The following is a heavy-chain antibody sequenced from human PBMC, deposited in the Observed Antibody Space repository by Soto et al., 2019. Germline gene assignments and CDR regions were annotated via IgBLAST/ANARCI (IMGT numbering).Heavy chain of an antibody. Sequence: GGSLRLSCAASGFVFEMYWMHWVRQTPGKGPEWVSRISDDGARTDYADSVKGRFTISRDNAKNSLYLQMNSLRAEDTAVYYCTRGGGGGLFEHWGQAVLVTVST. CDR2: ISDDGART. D-gene: IGHD2-21*01. CDR1: GFVFEMYW. V-gene: IGHV3-74*01. CDR3: TRGGGGGLFEH. J-gene: IGHJ4*02.